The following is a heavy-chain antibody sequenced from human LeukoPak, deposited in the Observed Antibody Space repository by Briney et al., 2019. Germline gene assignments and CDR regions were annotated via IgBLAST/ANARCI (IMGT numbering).Heavy chain of an antibody. CDR2: VYGGDNT. CDR1: GFTVSSNY. J-gene: IGHJ4*02. D-gene: IGHD2-2*01. Sequence: GGSLRLSCAASGFTVSSNYMSWVRQAPGKGLEWVSVVYGGDNTYYAGSVKGRFTISRDNSKNTLYLQMNSLRAEDTAVYYCARDREPGTSASRFDYWGQGTLVTVSS. CDR3: ARDREPGTSASRFDY. V-gene: IGHV3-53*01.